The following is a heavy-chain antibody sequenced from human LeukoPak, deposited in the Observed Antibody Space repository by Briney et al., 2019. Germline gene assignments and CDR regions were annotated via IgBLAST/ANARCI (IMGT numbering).Heavy chain of an antibody. CDR2: IYYSGNT. V-gene: IGHV4-59*01. CDR1: GGSIRSFY. D-gene: IGHD5-18*01. J-gene: IGHJ4*02. CDR3: ARGGDSYGYLDY. Sequence: SETLSLTCTVSGGSIRSFYWSWIRQPPGKGLEWIGYIYYSGNTNYNPSLKSRVTISVDTSKNQFSLKVSSVTAADTAVYYCARGGDSYGYLDYWDQGTLVTVSS.